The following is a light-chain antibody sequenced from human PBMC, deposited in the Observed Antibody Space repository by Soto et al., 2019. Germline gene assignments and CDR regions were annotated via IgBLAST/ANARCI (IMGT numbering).Light chain of an antibody. V-gene: IGLV2-14*01. CDR3: NSYTSSTTLYV. Sequence: QSALTQPASVSGSPGQSITISCTGTSSDVGGYNYVSWYQQHPGKAPKLMIYDVSNRPSGVSNRFSGSKSGDTASLTISGLQAEDEADYYCNSYTSSTTLYVFGTGTKLPS. CDR2: DVS. J-gene: IGLJ1*01. CDR1: SSDVGGYNY.